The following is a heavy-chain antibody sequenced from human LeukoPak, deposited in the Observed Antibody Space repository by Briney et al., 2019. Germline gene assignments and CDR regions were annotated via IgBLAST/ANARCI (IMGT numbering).Heavy chain of an antibody. CDR3: ARGRSTDAFDI. CDR2: ITIYNGDT. Sequence: ASVKVSCKASGYSFMSSAISWVRQAPGQGLEWMGWITIYNGDTHYAQNLQGRVTMTTDISTNTAYMELTSLRSNDTAVYYCARGRSTDAFDIWGQGTMVTVSS. D-gene: IGHD2-2*01. J-gene: IGHJ3*02. CDR1: GYSFMSSA. V-gene: IGHV1-18*01.